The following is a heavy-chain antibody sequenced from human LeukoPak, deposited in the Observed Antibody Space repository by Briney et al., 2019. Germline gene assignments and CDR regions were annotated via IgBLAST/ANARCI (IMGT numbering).Heavy chain of an antibody. CDR3: ARDRAVVAPVGWFDP. Sequence: PSETLSLTCTVSGGSISSSSYYWGWIRQPPGKGLEWIGSIYYSGSTYYNPSLKSRVTISVDTSKNQFSLKLSSVTAADTAVYYCARDRAVVAPVGWFDPWGQGTLVTVSS. D-gene: IGHD2-15*01. CDR1: GGSISSSSYY. V-gene: IGHV4-39*07. CDR2: IYYSGST. J-gene: IGHJ5*02.